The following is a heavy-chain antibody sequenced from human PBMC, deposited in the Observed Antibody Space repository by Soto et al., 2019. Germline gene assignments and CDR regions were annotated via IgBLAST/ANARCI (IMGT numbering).Heavy chain of an antibody. Sequence: SETLSLTCTVSGGSISSGDYYWSWIRQPPGKGLEWIGYIYYSGSTYYNPSLKSRVTISVDTSKNQFSLKLTSVNAADTAVYYCTRGGDAYKNGHWGQGTLVTVSS. J-gene: IGHJ4*02. V-gene: IGHV4-30-4*02. CDR2: IYYSGST. D-gene: IGHD2-21*01. CDR1: GGSISSGDYY. CDR3: TRGGDAYKNGH.